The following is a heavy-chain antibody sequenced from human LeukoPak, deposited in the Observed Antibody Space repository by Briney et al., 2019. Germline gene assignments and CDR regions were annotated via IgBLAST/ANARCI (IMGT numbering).Heavy chain of an antibody. Sequence: ASVKVSCKASGYTFTSYGISWVRQAPGQGLEWMGWISAYNGNTNYAQKFQGRVTMTRDTSISTAYMELSRLRSDDTAVYYCACEDSGSYYNVIDYWGQGTLVTVSS. J-gene: IGHJ4*02. CDR3: ACEDSGSYYNVIDY. CDR2: ISAYNGNT. CDR1: GYTFTSYG. V-gene: IGHV1-18*01. D-gene: IGHD3-10*01.